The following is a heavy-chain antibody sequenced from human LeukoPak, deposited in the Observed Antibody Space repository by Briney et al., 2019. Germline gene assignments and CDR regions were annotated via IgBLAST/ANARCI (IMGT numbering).Heavy chain of an antibody. CDR2: INSDGSST. J-gene: IGHJ4*02. CDR3: ARDQLPGIAAAGPGY. V-gene: IGHV3-74*01. Sequence: GGSLRLSCAASGFTFSSYWMHWVRQAPGEGLVWVSRINSDGSSTSYADSVKGRFTISRDNAKNTLYLQMNSLRAEDTAVYYCARDQLPGIAAAGPGYWGQGTLVTVSS. CDR1: GFTFSSYW. D-gene: IGHD6-13*01.